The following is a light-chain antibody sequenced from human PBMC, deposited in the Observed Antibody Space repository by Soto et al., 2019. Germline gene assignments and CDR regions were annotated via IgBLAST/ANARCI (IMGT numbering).Light chain of an antibody. CDR2: GVS. CDR3: PQFNNWPPTLT. Sequence: IAFTQSPRPLSLSPGQSALLSCRAIQSVSSNLAWYQQKPGQAPRLLIYGVSTRATDIPARFSGSGSGTEFTLTISVLQSEDFAVYYCPQFNNWPPTLTFGQGTKVEI. CDR1: QSVSSN. J-gene: IGKJ1*01. V-gene: IGKV3-15*01.